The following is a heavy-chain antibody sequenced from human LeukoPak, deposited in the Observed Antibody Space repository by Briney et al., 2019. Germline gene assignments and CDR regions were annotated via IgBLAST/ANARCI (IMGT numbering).Heavy chain of an antibody. V-gene: IGHV3-30*04. J-gene: IGHJ4*02. CDR2: ISYDGSNK. D-gene: IGHD3-22*01. CDR1: GFTFSSYA. CDR3: ARDLYRIVVVPHYFDY. Sequence: GRSLRLSCAASGFTFSSYAMHWVRQAPGKGLEWVAVISYDGSNKYYADSVKGRFTISRDNSKNTLYLQMNSLRAEDTAMYYCARDLYRIVVVPHYFDYWGQGTLVTVSS.